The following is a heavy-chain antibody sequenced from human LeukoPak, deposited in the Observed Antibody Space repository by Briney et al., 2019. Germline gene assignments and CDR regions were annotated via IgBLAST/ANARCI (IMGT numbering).Heavy chain of an antibody. CDR2: MNPNSGNT. V-gene: IGHV1-8*03. Sequence: ASVKVSCKASGYTFTSYDINWVRQARGQGLEWMGWMNPNSGNTGYAPKFQGRVTFTRNTSISTAYMELSSLRSEDTAVYYCARVRPRDMVGDPYSFDYWGQGTQVTVSS. D-gene: IGHD2-15*01. J-gene: IGHJ4*02. CDR3: ARVRPRDMVGDPYSFDY. CDR1: GYTFTSYD.